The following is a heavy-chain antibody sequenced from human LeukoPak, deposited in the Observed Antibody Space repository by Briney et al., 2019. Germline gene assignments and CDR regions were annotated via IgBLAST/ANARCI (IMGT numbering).Heavy chain of an antibody. V-gene: IGHV4-31*01. Sequence: PSQTLSLTCTVSGGSISSGGYYWSWIRQHPGKGLEWIGYIYYSGSTYYNPSLKSPVTISVDTSKNQFSLKLSSVTAADTAVYYCARVRQGYSGSYYASSPYYYYYMDVWGKGTTVTVSS. CDR2: IYYSGST. J-gene: IGHJ6*03. CDR1: GGSISSGGYY. D-gene: IGHD1-26*01. CDR3: ARVRQGYSGSYYASSPYYYYYMDV.